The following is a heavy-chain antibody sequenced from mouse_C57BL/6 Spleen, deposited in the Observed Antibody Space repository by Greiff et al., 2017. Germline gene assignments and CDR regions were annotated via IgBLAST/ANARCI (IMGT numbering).Heavy chain of an antibody. CDR1: GFTFSDYG. V-gene: IGHV5-17*01. D-gene: IGHD2-5*01. CDR2: ISSGSSTT. CDR3: ARSGDSNLYAMDY. J-gene: IGHJ4*01. Sequence: EVQLVESGGGLVKPGGSLKFSCAASGFTFSDYGMHWVRQAPEKGLEWVAYISSGSSTTYYADTVTGRFTISRDNAKNTLFLQMTSLRSADTAMYYCARSGDSNLYAMDYWGQGTSVTVSS.